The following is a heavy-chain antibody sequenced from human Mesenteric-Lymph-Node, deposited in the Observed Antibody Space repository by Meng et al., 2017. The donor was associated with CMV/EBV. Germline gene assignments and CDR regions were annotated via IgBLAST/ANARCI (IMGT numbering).Heavy chain of an antibody. J-gene: IGHJ4*02. CDR3: ARAQQQLALDY. D-gene: IGHD6-13*01. CDR1: GGSISSYY. V-gene: IGHV4-59*01. Sequence: LSCPVSGGSISSYYWSWIRQPPGKGLEWIGYIYYSGSTNYNPSLKSRVTISVDTSKNQFSLKVRSVTAADTAVYYCARAQQQLALDYRGQGTLVTVSS. CDR2: IYYSGST.